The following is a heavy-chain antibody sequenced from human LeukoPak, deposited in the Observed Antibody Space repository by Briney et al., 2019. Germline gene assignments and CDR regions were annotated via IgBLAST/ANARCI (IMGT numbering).Heavy chain of an antibody. CDR2: INHSGST. D-gene: IGHD3-10*01. Sequence: PSETLPLTCAVYGGSFSGYYWSWIRQPPGKGLEWIGEINHSGSTNYNPSLKSRVTISVDTSKNQFSLKLSSVTAADTAVYYCARKFTSMVRGVITFDWGQGTLVTVSS. CDR3: ARKFTSMVRGVITFD. CDR1: GGSFSGYY. J-gene: IGHJ4*02. V-gene: IGHV4-34*01.